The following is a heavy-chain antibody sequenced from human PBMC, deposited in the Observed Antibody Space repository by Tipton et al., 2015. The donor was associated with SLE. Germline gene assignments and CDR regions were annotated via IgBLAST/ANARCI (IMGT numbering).Heavy chain of an antibody. V-gene: IGHV4-34*01. J-gene: IGHJ5*02. CDR1: GGSFSGYY. Sequence: TLSLTCAVYGGSFSGYYWSCIRQPPGKGLEWIGEINHSGSTNYNPSLKSRVTISVDTSKNQFSMKLSSVTAADTALYYCARGKGWFDPWGQGTLVTVSS. CDR2: INHSGST. CDR3: ARGKGWFDP.